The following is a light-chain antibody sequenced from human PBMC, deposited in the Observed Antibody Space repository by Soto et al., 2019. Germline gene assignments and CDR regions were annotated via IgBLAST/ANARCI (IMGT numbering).Light chain of an antibody. CDR1: QSLSSTY. CDR3: QQYGSSPA. J-gene: IGKJ5*01. Sequence: EIVLTQSPGTLSLSPGERATLSCRASQSLSSTYIAWYQQKPGQAPRLLIYGASSRATGIPDRFSGSGSGTDFTLTISRLEPDDFAVYYCQQYGSSPAFGQGTRLEIQ. V-gene: IGKV3-20*01. CDR2: GAS.